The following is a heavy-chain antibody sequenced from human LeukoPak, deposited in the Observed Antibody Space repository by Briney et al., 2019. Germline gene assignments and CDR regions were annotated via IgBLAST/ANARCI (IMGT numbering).Heavy chain of an antibody. CDR3: ARHTGIGSYYVDY. V-gene: IGHV5-51*01. Sequence: GESLKISCQGSGYTFSSYWIGWVRQMPGKGLEWMGIIYPGDSDTRYSPPFQGQVTISADKSINTAYLQWSSLKASDTATYYCARHTGIGSYYVDYWGQGTLVTVSS. D-gene: IGHD1-26*01. CDR2: IYPGDSDT. CDR1: GYTFSSYW. J-gene: IGHJ4*02.